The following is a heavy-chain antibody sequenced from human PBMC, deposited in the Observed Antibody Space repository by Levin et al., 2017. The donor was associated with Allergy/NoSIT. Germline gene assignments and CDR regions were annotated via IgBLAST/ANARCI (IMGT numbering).Heavy chain of an antibody. CDR2: IWYDGSNK. V-gene: IGHV3-33*01. CDR3: ARDKASGWFDP. D-gene: IGHD3-10*01. J-gene: IGHJ5*02. CDR1: GFTFSSYG. Sequence: GGSLRLSCAASGFTFSSYGMHWVRQAPGKGLEWVAVIWYDGSNKYYADSVKGRFTISRDNSKNTLYLQMNSLRAEDTAVYYCARDKASGWFDPWGQGTLVTVSS.